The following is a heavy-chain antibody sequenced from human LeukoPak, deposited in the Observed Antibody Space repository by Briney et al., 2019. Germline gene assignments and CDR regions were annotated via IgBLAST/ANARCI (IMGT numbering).Heavy chain of an antibody. Sequence: SETLSLTCTVSGGSISSSIYYWGWFRQPPGKGLEWIGSIYYNVATYYNSSLKSRVTISVDTSKNHLSLKLSSVTAADTAVYYCARVRDGYNRNWAYWGKGTLVTISS. J-gene: IGHJ4*02. CDR1: GGSISSSIYY. D-gene: IGHD5-24*01. CDR2: IYYNVAT. V-gene: IGHV4-39*02. CDR3: ARVRDGYNRNWAY.